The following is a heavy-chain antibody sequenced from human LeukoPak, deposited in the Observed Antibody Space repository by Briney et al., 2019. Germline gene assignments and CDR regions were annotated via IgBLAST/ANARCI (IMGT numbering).Heavy chain of an antibody. V-gene: IGHV4-59*01. CDR2: IYYSGST. Sequence: SSETLSLTCTVSGGSISSYYWSWIRQPPGKGLEWIGYIYYSGSTNYNPSLKSRVTISVDTSKNQFSLKLSSVTAADTAVYYCARAYYDSSGYYHNDYWGQGTLVTVSS. J-gene: IGHJ4*02. CDR3: ARAYYDSSGYYHNDY. CDR1: GGSISSYY. D-gene: IGHD3-22*01.